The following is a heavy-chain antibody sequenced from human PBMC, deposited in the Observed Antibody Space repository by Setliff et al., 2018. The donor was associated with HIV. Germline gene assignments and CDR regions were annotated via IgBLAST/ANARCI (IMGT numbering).Heavy chain of an antibody. CDR1: GFTFSDYC. D-gene: IGHD2-15*01. Sequence: ASVKVSCKASGFTFSDYCMHWVRQAPGQGLEWMGWVRPYNADKNYAQKFQGRVTMTSDTSISTAYLELSGLTSDDTAIYYCARDRAYCSSGSCYRPLVYYFYYMDVWGTGTTVTVSS. CDR2: VRPYNADK. CDR3: ARDRAYCSSGSCYRPLVYYFYYMDV. V-gene: IGHV1-2*02. J-gene: IGHJ6*03.